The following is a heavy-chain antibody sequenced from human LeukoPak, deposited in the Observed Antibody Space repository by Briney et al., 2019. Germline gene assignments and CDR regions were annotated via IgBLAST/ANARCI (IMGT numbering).Heavy chain of an antibody. D-gene: IGHD6-19*01. J-gene: IGHJ3*02. V-gene: IGHV4-38-2*01. Sequence: PSETLSLTCAVSGYSISSGYYWGWIRQPPGNGLEWIGSIYHSGSTYYNPSLKSRVTISVDTSKNQFSLKLSSVADADTAVYYCARHFGRYSSGNDAFDIWGQGTMVTVSS. CDR2: IYHSGST. CDR3: ARHFGRYSSGNDAFDI. CDR1: GYSISSGYY.